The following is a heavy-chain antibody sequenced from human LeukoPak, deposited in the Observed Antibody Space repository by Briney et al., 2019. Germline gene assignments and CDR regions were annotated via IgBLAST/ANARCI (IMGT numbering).Heavy chain of an antibody. V-gene: IGHV1-69*01. CDR1: GGTFSSYA. J-gene: IGHJ4*02. CDR2: IIPIFGTA. D-gene: IGHD2-2*01. CDR3: ARGTADIRGPYYFDY. Sequence: SVKVSCKASGGTFSSYAISWVRQAPGQGLEWMGGIIPIFGTANYAQKFQGRVTITADESTSTAYMELSSLRSEDTAVYYCARGTADIRGPYYFDYWGQGTLVTVSS.